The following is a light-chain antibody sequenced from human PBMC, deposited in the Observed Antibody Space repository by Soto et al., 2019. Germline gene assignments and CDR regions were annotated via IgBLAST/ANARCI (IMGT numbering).Light chain of an antibody. J-gene: IGKJ4*01. Sequence: EIVMTQSPATLSVSPGERATLSCRASQSVGNNLAWYQQQPGQAPRLLIHGASTRATGVPGRFSGSGSWTEFTLTIASLQSEDFAVFYCQEYYDWPPLTFGGGTKVEIK. V-gene: IGKV3-15*01. CDR1: QSVGNN. CDR2: GAS. CDR3: QEYYDWPPLT.